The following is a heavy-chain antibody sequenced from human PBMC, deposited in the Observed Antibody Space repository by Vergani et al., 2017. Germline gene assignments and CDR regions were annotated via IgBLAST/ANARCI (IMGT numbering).Heavy chain of an antibody. CDR1: GGSISSGSYY. D-gene: IGHD3-3*01. Sequence: QVQLQESGPGLVKPSQTLSLTCTVSGGSISSGSYYWSWIRQPAGKGLEWIGRIYTSGSTNYNPSLKSRVTISVDTSKNQFSLKLSSVTAADTAVYYCARGYYTIFGVVTPLSVWGQGTTVTVSS. J-gene: IGHJ6*02. V-gene: IGHV4-61*02. CDR3: ARGYYTIFGVVTPLSV. CDR2: IYTSGST.